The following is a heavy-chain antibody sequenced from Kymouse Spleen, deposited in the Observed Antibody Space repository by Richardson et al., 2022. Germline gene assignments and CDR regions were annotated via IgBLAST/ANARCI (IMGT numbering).Heavy chain of an antibody. CDR1: GFTFSSYW. J-gene: IGHJ4*02. V-gene: IGHV3-7*01. CDR2: IKQDGSEK. Sequence: EVQLVESGGGLVQPGGSLRLSCAASGFTFSSYWMSWVRQAPGKGLEWVANIKQDGSEKYYVDSVKGRFTISRDNAKNSLYLQMNSLRAEDTAVYYCARDRSYSSSAYFDYWGQGTLVTVSS. CDR3: ARDRSYSSSAYFDY. D-gene: IGHD6-6*01.